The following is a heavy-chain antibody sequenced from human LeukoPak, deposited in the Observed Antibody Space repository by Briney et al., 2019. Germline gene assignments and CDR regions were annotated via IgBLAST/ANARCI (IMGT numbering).Heavy chain of an antibody. CDR1: GFTFDDYA. J-gene: IGHJ4*02. Sequence: GGSLRLSCAASGFTFDDYAMHWVRQAPGKGLEWVSGISWNSGSIGYADSVKGRFTISRDNAKNSLFLQMNSLRTEDTALYYCAKGKNTGSYLSHVDYWGQGTLVTVSS. CDR2: ISWNSGSI. V-gene: IGHV3-9*01. D-gene: IGHD3-10*01. CDR3: AKGKNTGSYLSHVDY.